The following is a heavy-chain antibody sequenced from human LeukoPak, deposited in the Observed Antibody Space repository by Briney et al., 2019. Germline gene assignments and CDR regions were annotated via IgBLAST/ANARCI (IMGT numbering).Heavy chain of an antibody. Sequence: PGGSLRLSCAASGFTFSRNDMDWVRQAPGKGLEWVTFIKFDGSDKYYADSVKGRFTISRDNSKNTLFLQMNNLRVDDTAIYYCAKDHANTPVVTNWGQGILVSVSS. CDR1: GFTFSRND. D-gene: IGHD2-21*02. V-gene: IGHV3-30*02. CDR2: IKFDGSDK. J-gene: IGHJ4*02. CDR3: AKDHANTPVVTN.